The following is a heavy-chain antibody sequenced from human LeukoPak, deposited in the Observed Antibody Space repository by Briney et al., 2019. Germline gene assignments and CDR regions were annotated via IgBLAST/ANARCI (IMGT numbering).Heavy chain of an antibody. D-gene: IGHD1-26*01. Sequence: SETLSLTCAVYGGSFSGYYWSWIRQPPGKGLEWIGEINHSGSTNYNPSLKSRVTISVDTSKNQFSLKLSSVTAADTAVYCCARKWEVHAFDIWGQGTMVTVSS. J-gene: IGHJ3*02. V-gene: IGHV4-34*01. CDR2: INHSGST. CDR1: GGSFSGYY. CDR3: ARKWEVHAFDI.